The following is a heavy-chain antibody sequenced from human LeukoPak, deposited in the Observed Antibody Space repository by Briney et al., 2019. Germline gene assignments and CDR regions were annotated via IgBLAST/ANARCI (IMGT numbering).Heavy chain of an antibody. CDR2: ISYDGSNK. Sequence: PGGSLRLSCAASGFTFSSYGMHWVRQAPGKGLEWVAVISYDGSNKCYADSVKGRFTISRDNSKNTLYLQMNSLRAEDTAVYYCAKAPGYSDYYGMDVWGKGTTVTVSS. V-gene: IGHV3-30*18. CDR3: AKAPGYSDYYGMDV. D-gene: IGHD3-10*01. CDR1: GFTFSSYG. J-gene: IGHJ6*04.